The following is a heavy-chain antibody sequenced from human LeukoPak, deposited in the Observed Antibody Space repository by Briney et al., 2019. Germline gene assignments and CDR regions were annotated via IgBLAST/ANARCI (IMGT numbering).Heavy chain of an antibody. CDR1: GGSISSYY. J-gene: IGHJ3*02. Sequence: SETLSLTCTVSGGSISSYYWSWIRQPAGKGLEWNGRIYTSGSTNYNPSLKSRVTMSVDTSKNQFSLKLSSVTAADTAVYYCARDRSYYDSSGYYTDAFDIWGQGTMVTVSS. CDR2: IYTSGST. V-gene: IGHV4-4*07. CDR3: ARDRSYYDSSGYYTDAFDI. D-gene: IGHD3-22*01.